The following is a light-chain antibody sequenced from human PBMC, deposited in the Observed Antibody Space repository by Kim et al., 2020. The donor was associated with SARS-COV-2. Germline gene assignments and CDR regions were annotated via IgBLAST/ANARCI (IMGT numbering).Light chain of an antibody. CDR1: QSVSDD. CDR2: GAS. CDR3: QQYNNWPPYT. J-gene: IGKJ2*01. V-gene: IGKV3-15*01. Sequence: VSPGDRATLSCRASQSVSDDLAWYQQKPGQAPRLLIYGASTRATGVPARFSGSGSGTEFTLTISSLQSEDFAVYYCQQYNNWPPYTFGQGTKVEI.